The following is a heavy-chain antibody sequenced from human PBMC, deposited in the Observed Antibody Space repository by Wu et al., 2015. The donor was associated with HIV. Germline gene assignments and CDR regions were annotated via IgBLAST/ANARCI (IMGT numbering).Heavy chain of an antibody. CDR2: MNPNSGNT. Sequence: QVQLVQSGAEVKKPGASVKVSCKASGYTFTSYDINWVRQATGQGLEWMGWMNPNSGNTGYAQKFQGRVTMTRNTSISTAYMELSSLRSEDTAVYYCARVFRGISYYDSSGYIDYWGQGTLVTVSS. J-gene: IGHJ4*02. CDR1: GYTFTSYD. D-gene: IGHD3-22*01. CDR3: ARVFRGISYYDSSGYIDY. V-gene: IGHV1-8*01.